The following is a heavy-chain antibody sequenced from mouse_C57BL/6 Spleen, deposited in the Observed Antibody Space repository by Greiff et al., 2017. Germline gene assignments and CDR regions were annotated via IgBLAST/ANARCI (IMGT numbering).Heavy chain of an antibody. J-gene: IGHJ2*01. V-gene: IGHV1-81*01. D-gene: IGHD1-1*01. CDR1: GYTFTSYG. CDR2: IYPRSGNT. CDR3: QINTVVATDY. Sequence: QVQLQQSGAELVRPGASVKLSCTASGYTFTSYGISWVKQRTGQGLEWIGVIYPRSGNTYYTEKFKGKATLTADKSSSTAYMELRSLTSEDSAVYFCQINTVVATDYWGQGTTLTVSS.